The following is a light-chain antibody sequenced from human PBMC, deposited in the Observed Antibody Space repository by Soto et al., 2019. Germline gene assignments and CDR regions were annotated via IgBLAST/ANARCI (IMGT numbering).Light chain of an antibody. V-gene: IGLV1-51*01. Sequence: VLTQPPSVSAAPGQKVIISCSGNSSNIGKNYVFWYQQFPGTAPKLLIYDNYKRPSGIPDRFSVSKSGASATLAITGLHTGDEADYYCGAWDTSLRAVVFGGGTKLTVL. CDR2: DNY. CDR3: GAWDTSLRAVV. J-gene: IGLJ2*01. CDR1: SSNIGKNY.